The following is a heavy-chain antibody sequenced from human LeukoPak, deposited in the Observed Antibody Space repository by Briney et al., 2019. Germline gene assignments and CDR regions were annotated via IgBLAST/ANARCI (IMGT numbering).Heavy chain of an antibody. J-gene: IGHJ4*02. CDR3: AKKNGGGWPTIFFDY. CDR2: ISGIGDTL. D-gene: IGHD6-19*01. CDR1: GFSFSINA. Sequence: GGSLRLSCVASGFSFSINAMIWVRQAPGKGLEWVSGISGIGDTLFYSDPVKGRFTISRDNSKNTAYLQMNSLRVEDSAVYYCAKKNGGGWPTIFFDYWGQGILVTVSS. V-gene: IGHV3-23*01.